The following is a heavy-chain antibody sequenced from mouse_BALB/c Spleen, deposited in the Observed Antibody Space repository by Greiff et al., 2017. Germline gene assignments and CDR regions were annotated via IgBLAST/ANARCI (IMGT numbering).Heavy chain of an antibody. CDR2: INPSSGYT. CDR1: GYTFTSYT. Sequence: VQLQQSAAELARPGASVKMSCKASGYTFTSYTMHWVKQRPGQGLEWIGYINPSSGYTEYNQKFKDKTTLTADKSSSTAYMQLSSLTSEDSAVYYCARELGRGAWFAYWGQGTLVTVSA. D-gene: IGHD4-1*01. CDR3: ARELGRGAWFAY. J-gene: IGHJ3*01. V-gene: IGHV1-4*02.